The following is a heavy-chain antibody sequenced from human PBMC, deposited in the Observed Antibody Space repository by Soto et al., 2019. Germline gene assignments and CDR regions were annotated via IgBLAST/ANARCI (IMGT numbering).Heavy chain of an antibody. CDR3: ARVLVSPAPFDY. Sequence: PSETLSLTCAVYGGSFSGYYWSWIRQPPGKGLEWIGEINHSGSTYYNPSLKSRVTISVDTSKNQFSLKLTSVTAADTAVYYCARVLVSPAPFDYWGQGTLVTAPQ. CDR2: INHSGST. J-gene: IGHJ4*02. D-gene: IGHD3-3*01. V-gene: IGHV4-34*01. CDR1: GGSFSGYY.